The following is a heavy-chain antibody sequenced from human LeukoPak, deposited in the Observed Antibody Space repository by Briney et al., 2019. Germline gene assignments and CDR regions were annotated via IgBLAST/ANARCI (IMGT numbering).Heavy chain of an antibody. D-gene: IGHD6-25*01. V-gene: IGHV4-34*01. Sequence: PSETLSLTCAVYGGSFSGFYWNWIRQPPGKGLEWIGETDHSGNTNYNPSLKSRVTISLDTSKDQFSLAVSSVTDADTAVYFCARRRLEFDLWGRGTLVIVSS. CDR1: GGSFSGFY. CDR2: TDHSGNT. J-gene: IGHJ2*01. CDR3: ARRRLEFDL.